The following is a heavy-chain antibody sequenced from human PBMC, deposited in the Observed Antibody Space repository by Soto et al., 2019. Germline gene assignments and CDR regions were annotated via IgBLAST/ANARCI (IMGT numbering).Heavy chain of an antibody. CDR2: IYTSGST. CDR1: GVSILSVGYY. D-gene: IGHD1-1*01. J-gene: IGHJ6*02. V-gene: IGHV4-31*03. CDR3: ARLRTYGGGGTPPDV. Sequence: SDTLSLTCTLSGVSILSVGYYWSWIRQHPGQGLEWIGYIYTSGSTYYNQSLKNRLNISEDTSKNKFTLKLRPVTAADTAVYYCARLRTYGGGGTPPDVWGQGTTVT.